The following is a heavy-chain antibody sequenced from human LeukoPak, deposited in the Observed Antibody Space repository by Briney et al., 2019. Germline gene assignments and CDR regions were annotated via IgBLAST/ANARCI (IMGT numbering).Heavy chain of an antibody. Sequence: SVTVSCTASGGTFSSYAISWVRQAPGQGLEWMGGIIPIFGTANYAQKFQGRVTITADESTSTAYMELSSLRSEDTAVYYCARGRPYAFDIWGQGTMVTVSS. CDR2: IIPIFGTA. J-gene: IGHJ3*02. CDR1: GGTFSSYA. CDR3: ARGRPYAFDI. V-gene: IGHV1-69*13.